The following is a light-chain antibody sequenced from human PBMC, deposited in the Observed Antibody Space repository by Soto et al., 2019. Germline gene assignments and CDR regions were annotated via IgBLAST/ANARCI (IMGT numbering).Light chain of an antibody. CDR3: QSYDSSLSGFYV. Sequence: QSVLTQPPSVCGAPGQRVTISCTGSSSNIGAGYDVHWYQQLPGTAPKLLIYGNSNRPSGVPDRFSGSKSGTSASLAITGLQAEDEADYYCQSYDSSLSGFYVFGTGT. CDR1: SSNIGAGYD. V-gene: IGLV1-40*01. CDR2: GNS. J-gene: IGLJ1*01.